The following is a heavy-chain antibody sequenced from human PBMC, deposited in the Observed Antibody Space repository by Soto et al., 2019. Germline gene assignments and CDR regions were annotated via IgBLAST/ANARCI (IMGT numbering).Heavy chain of an antibody. CDR1: RFTFSGYW. J-gene: IGHJ3*02. CDR2: IKEDGSEK. CDR3: ARGARI. V-gene: IGHV3-7*01. Sequence: GRSLSLSCADSRFTFSGYWMYWVRQAPGKGLYWVANIKEDGSEKNYVDSVRGRFTISRDNAKNSLYLQMNSLRAEDTAVYYCARGARIWGHGTMVTVSS.